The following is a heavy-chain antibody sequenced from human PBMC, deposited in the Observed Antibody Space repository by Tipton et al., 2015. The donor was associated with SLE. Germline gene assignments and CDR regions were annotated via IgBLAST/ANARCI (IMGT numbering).Heavy chain of an antibody. D-gene: IGHD2/OR15-2a*01. V-gene: IGHV4-61*10. CDR2: INYSGTT. CDR1: GGSIGSGSYW. Sequence: TLSLTCTVSGGSIGSGSYWWSWIRQPAGKGLEWIGNINYSGTTYYNPSLKTRVTVSVDTSKVQFSLRLTSVTAADTAVYFCARGHAISDPQGDGFDVWGQGTLVTVSS. J-gene: IGHJ3*01. CDR3: ARGHAISDPQGDGFDV.